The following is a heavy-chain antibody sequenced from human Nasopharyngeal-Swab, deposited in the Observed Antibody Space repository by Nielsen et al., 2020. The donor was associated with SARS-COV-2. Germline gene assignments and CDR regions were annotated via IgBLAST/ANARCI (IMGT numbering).Heavy chain of an antibody. J-gene: IGHJ6*02. CDR2: MNPNSGNT. V-gene: IGHV1-8*03. CDR3: ARVYCSSTSCFYGMDV. Sequence: ASVKVSCKASGYTFTSYDINWVRQATGQGLEWMGWMNPNSGNTGYAQKFQGRVTITRNTSISIAYMELSSLRSEDTAVYYCARVYCSSTSCFYGMDVWGQGTTVTVSS. D-gene: IGHD2-2*01. CDR1: GYTFTSYD.